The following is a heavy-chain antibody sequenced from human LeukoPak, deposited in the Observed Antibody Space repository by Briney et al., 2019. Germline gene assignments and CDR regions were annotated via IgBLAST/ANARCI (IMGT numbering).Heavy chain of an antibody. CDR1: GFTFSSYG. CDR2: IWYDGSNK. Sequence: GRSLRLSCAASGFTFSSYGMHWVRQAPGKGLEWVAVIWYDGSNKYYADSVKGRFTISRDNSKNTLYLQMNSLRAEDTAVYYCAKAPYSSSWNYFDYWGQGTLVTVSS. CDR3: AKAPYSSSWNYFDY. J-gene: IGHJ4*02. D-gene: IGHD6-13*01. V-gene: IGHV3-33*06.